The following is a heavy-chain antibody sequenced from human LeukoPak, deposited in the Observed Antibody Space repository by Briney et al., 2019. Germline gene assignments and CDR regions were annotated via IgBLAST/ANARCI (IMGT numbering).Heavy chain of an antibody. CDR1: GFTSSSYG. CDR3: AKDTQIAPRPTYFHY. D-gene: IGHD6-6*01. Sequence: GGSLRLSCVASGFTSSSYGMSWVRQAAGKGLEWVSGISGSGGDTYYADSVRGRFTISRDNSKSTLYLQIKGLRAEDTAVYYCAKDTQIAPRPTYFHYWGQGTLVTVSS. J-gene: IGHJ4*02. V-gene: IGHV3-23*01. CDR2: ISGSGGDT.